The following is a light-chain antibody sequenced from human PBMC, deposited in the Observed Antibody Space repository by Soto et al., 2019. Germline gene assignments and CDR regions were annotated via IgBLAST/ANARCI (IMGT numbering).Light chain of an antibody. CDR1: QSVSNNY. J-gene: IGKJ1*01. CDR2: GAS. CDR3: KQYGSSGT. V-gene: IGKV3-20*01. Sequence: ELVLTQSPGTLSLSPGESATLSCRASQSVSNNYLAWYQQKPGQAPRLLIYGASNRATGIQDRFSGSGSGTEFTLTIRRLEPEDFAVYYCKQYGSSGTFGQGTKVDIK.